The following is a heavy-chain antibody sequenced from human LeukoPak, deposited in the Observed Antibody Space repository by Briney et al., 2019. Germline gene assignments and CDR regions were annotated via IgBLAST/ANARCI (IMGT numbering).Heavy chain of an antibody. CDR3: ARGPTYSSGRDYYYYMDV. CDR1: GGSFSGYY. Sequence: SETLSLTCAVYGGSFSGYYWNWIRQPPGKGLEGIGEISHSGSTNYSPSLKSRVTISVDTSKNQFSLKLSSVPAADTAVYYCARGPTYSSGRDYYYYMDVWGKGTTVTVSS. J-gene: IGHJ6*03. V-gene: IGHV4-34*01. CDR2: ISHSGST. D-gene: IGHD6-19*01.